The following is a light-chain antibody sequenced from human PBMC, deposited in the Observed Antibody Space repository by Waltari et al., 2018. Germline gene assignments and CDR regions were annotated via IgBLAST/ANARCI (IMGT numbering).Light chain of an antibody. CDR2: GAS. CDR3: QQYNNWPPAYT. CDR1: QSVNSN. V-gene: IGKV3-15*01. Sequence: EIVMTQSPATLSVSPGERATLSCRASQSVNSNLAWYQQKPGQAPRLLIYGASTRATGIPARFSGSGSGTEFTLTISSLQSQDFAVYHCQQYNNWPPAYTFGQGTKLELK. J-gene: IGKJ2*01.